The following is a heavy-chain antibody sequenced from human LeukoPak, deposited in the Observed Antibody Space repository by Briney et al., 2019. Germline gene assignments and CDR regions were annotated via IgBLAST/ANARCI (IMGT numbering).Heavy chain of an antibody. Sequence: SETLSLTCTVSGGSISSSSYYWGWIRQPPGKGLEWIGSIYYSGSTYYSPSLKSRVTISIDTSKNQFSLRLTSVTAADTAVYYCARQTGSGLFILPGGQGTLVTVSS. V-gene: IGHV4-39*01. D-gene: IGHD3/OR15-3a*01. J-gene: IGHJ4*02. CDR3: ARQTGSGLFILP. CDR2: IYYSGST. CDR1: GGSISSSSYY.